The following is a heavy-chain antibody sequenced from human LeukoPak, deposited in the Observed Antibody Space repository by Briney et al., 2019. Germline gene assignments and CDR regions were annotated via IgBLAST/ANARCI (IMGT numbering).Heavy chain of an antibody. V-gene: IGHV4-39*07. CDR3: ARGRTSWRHYFDY. CDR2: IYTSGST. J-gene: IGHJ4*02. D-gene: IGHD2-2*01. CDR1: GGSISSSSYY. Sequence: PSETLSLTCTVSGGSISSSSYYWGWIRQPPGKGLECIGRIYTSGSTNYNPSLKSRVTMSVDTSKNQFSLKLSSVAAADTAVYYCARGRTSWRHYFDYWGQGTLVTVSS.